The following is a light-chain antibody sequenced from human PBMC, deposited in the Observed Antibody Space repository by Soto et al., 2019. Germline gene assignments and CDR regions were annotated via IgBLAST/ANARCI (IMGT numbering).Light chain of an antibody. CDR2: GAS. CDR1: QSVSSNY. Sequence: EIVLTQSPGTLSLSPGERATLSCRATQSVSSNYLAWYQQKPGQAPRPLIYGASSRATGIPDRFSGSGSGTDFTLTISRLEPEDFALYYCQQYGSSPRTFGQGTNVEIK. V-gene: IGKV3-20*01. J-gene: IGKJ1*01. CDR3: QQYGSSPRT.